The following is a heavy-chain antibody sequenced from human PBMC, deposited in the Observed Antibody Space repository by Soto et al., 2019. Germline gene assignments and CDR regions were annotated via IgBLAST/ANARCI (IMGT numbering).Heavy chain of an antibody. J-gene: IGHJ6*03. V-gene: IGHV1-8*02. Sequence: ASVKVSCKASGYTFTSYGISWVRQAPGQGLEWMGWMNPNSGNTGYAQKFQGRVTMTRNTSISTAYMELSSLRSEDTAVYYCARGRYYCSGGSCLYYYYYYMDVWGKGTTVTVSS. CDR3: ARGRYYCSGGSCLYYYYYYMDV. CDR1: GYTFTSYG. CDR2: MNPNSGNT. D-gene: IGHD2-15*01.